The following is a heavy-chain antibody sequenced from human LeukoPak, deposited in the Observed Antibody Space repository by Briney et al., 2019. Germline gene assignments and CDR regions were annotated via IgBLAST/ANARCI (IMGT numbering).Heavy chain of an antibody. CDR1: GGTFSSYA. J-gene: IGHJ4*02. Sequence: GASVKVSCKASGGTFSSYAISWVRQAPGQGLEWMGGIIPIFGTANYAQRFQGRVTITADESTSTAYMELSSLRSEDTAVYYCARGTPGWFDYWGQGTLVTVSS. D-gene: IGHD2-15*01. CDR3: ARGTPGWFDY. CDR2: IIPIFGTA. V-gene: IGHV1-69*13.